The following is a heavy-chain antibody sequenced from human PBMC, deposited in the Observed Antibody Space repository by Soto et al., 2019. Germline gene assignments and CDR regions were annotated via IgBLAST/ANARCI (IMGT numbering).Heavy chain of an antibody. J-gene: IGHJ4*02. CDR3: ASRDPGTSVDY. D-gene: IGHD1-7*01. Sequence: LSLTCAVSGGSFTSDNWWTWVRQPPGQGLEWIGEIYRTGSTNYNPSLKSRVTISLDKSENQFSLKVTSLTAADTAVYYCASRDPGTSVDYWGQGTLVTVSS. CDR2: IYRTGST. CDR1: GGSFTSDNW. V-gene: IGHV4-4*02.